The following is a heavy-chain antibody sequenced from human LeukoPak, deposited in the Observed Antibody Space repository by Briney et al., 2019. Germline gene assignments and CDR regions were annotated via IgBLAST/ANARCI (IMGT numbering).Heavy chain of an antibody. D-gene: IGHD1-26*01. Sequence: SGPTLVKPTQTLTLTCTFSGFSLTTNGMYVSWIRQPPGKALEWLARIDSDDDKYYSTSLKTRLTISRDTSKNQVVLTMTNMGPVDTATYYCARDKVGATDAFDVWGQGTMVTVST. V-gene: IGHV2-70*11. CDR3: ARDKVGATDAFDV. CDR2: IDSDDDK. CDR1: GFSLTTNGMY. J-gene: IGHJ3*01.